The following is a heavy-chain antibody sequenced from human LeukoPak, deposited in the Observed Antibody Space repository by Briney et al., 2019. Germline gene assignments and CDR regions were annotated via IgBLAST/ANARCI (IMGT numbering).Heavy chain of an antibody. CDR3: ASLRDYSSAFDI. V-gene: IGHV4-59*01. CDR1: GGSISSYY. CDR2: IYYSGST. J-gene: IGHJ3*02. Sequence: SETLSLTCTVSGGSISSYYWSWIRQPPGKGLEWIGYIYYSGSTNYNPSLKSRVTISVDTSKNQFSLKLSSVAAADAAVYYCASLRDYSSAFDIWGQGTMVTVSS. D-gene: IGHD2-21*01.